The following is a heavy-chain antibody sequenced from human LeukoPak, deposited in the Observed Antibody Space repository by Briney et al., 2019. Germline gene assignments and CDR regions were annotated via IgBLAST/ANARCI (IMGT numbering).Heavy chain of an antibody. Sequence: SETLSLTCAVYGGSFSGYYWSWIRQPPGKGLEWIGEINHSGSTNYNPSLKSRVTISVDTSKNQFSLKLSSVTAADTAVYYCARPYYYDSSGYYFGYWSQGTLVTVSS. D-gene: IGHD3-22*01. CDR1: GGSFSGYY. V-gene: IGHV4-34*01. J-gene: IGHJ4*02. CDR2: INHSGST. CDR3: ARPYYYDSSGYYFGY.